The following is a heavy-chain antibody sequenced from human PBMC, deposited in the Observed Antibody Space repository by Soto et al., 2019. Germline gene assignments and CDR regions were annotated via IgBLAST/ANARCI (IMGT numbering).Heavy chain of an antibody. J-gene: IGHJ4*02. D-gene: IGHD3-10*01. V-gene: IGHV4-38-2*01. CDR1: GHSISSGYY. Sequence: PSETLSLTCAVSGHSISSGYYWGWIRQPPGKGLEWIGSFYHSGSTYYNPSLKSRVSVSVDTSKNQFSLKLSSVTAAETAVYYCARGEYYGSGNYFDYWGRGTLVTVS. CDR2: FYHSGST. CDR3: ARGEYYGSGNYFDY.